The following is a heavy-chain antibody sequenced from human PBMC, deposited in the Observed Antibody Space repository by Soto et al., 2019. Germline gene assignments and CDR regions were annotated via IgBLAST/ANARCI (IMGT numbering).Heavy chain of an antibody. V-gene: IGHV1-3*01. CDR1: GYRFTKYD. CDR3: ATQSPDYANRDFDY. Sequence: VQLAQSGAEVKKPGASVKVSCQASGYRFTKYDIHLVRQAPGKRLEWMGWVNAGNENTKSSQKFQGRVSITWDTAASTVYMELSSLRSEDTAVYFCATQSPDYANRDFDYWGQGTLVTVSS. CDR2: VNAGNENT. D-gene: IGHD4-17*01. J-gene: IGHJ4*02.